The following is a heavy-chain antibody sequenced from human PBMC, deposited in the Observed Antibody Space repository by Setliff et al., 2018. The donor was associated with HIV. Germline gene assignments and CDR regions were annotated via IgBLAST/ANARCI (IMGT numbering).Heavy chain of an antibody. V-gene: IGHV4-38-2*01. J-gene: IGHJ4*02. Sequence: PSETLSLTCAVSGYSIRSGYYWGWIRQPPGKGLEWIGSIYPSGSTYYNPSLKSRVTILVDTSKNQFSLKLSSVTAADTAVYYCARGYISGWYYFDYWGQGTLVTVSS. CDR3: ARGYISGWYYFDY. CDR1: GYSIRSGYY. D-gene: IGHD6-19*01. CDR2: IYPSGST.